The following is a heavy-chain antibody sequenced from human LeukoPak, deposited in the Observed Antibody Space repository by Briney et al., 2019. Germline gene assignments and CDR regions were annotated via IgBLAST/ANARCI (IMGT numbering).Heavy chain of an antibody. CDR2: INPNGGGT. J-gene: IGHJ4*02. V-gene: IGHV1-2*02. CDR1: GYTFMDSF. Sequence: ASVKVSCKASGYTFMDSFVHWVRQAPGQRLEWMAWINPNGGGTHYAQKFQGRVTLTLDTSISTAYMELNSLRSDDSAIYYCARDLTGASGDYWGQRTLVTVSS. D-gene: IGHD3-10*01. CDR3: ARDLTGASGDY.